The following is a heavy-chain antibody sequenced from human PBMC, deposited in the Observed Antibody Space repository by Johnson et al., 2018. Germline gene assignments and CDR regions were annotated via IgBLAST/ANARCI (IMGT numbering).Heavy chain of an antibody. V-gene: IGHV3-33*01. CDR3: ARGGDCLDV. Sequence: QVQLVESGGGVVQPGRSLRISCAASGFTFSNYGIHWVRQAPGKGLEWVGVMWYDGSHNYYGDAVKGRFTNSRDNSKNTLSLQMNSLGAEDTAVYYCARGGDCLDVGGQGTTVTVSS. CDR1: GFTFSNYG. CDR2: MWYDGSHN. J-gene: IGHJ6*02. D-gene: IGHD2-21*02.